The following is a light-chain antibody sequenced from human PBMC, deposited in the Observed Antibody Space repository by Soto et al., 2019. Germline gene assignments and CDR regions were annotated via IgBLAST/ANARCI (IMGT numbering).Light chain of an antibody. Sequence: DIQMTQSPSSLSASVGDRVTITCRASQSISRYLNWYQQKPGKAPELLIYATSNLQSEVPSRFSGSGSGPDFTLTVNTLQPEDFATHYCQQSYSTPFTFGGGTKVEIK. J-gene: IGKJ4*01. V-gene: IGKV1-39*01. CDR1: QSISRY. CDR3: QQSYSTPFT. CDR2: ATS.